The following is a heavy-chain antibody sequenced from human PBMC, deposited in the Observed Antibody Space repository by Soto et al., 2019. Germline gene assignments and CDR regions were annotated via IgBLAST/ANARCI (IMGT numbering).Heavy chain of an antibody. V-gene: IGHV2-5*02. CDR3: AHRLFWYNWNGGYFDY. Sequence: QITLKESAPTRVKRTQTLTLTCTFSGFSLSSRAMGVGWIRQPPGKALEWLAFIYWDDDKRYSPSLRSRLTITKDTSGNQVDLTMPNIDPVNTATYYCAHRLFWYNWNGGYFDYWGQGALVTLSS. CDR2: IYWDDDK. CDR1: GFSLSSRAMG. J-gene: IGHJ4*02. D-gene: IGHD1-1*01.